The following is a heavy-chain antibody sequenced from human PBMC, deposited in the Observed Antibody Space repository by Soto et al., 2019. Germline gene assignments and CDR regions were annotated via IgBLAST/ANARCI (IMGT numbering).Heavy chain of an antibody. D-gene: IGHD2-15*01. CDR2: ISSAGSNK. CDR1: GFTFSTSA. CDR3: ARPKERYCSGGTCYGRAVDI. V-gene: IGHV3-30-3*01. J-gene: IGHJ3*02. Sequence: GGTLRLSCAASGFTFSTSATTWVRQAPDQGQAWVAIISSAGSNKYYVDSVKGRFTITRDNSKNTLLLQMTSLRAEDTAVYYCARPKERYCSGGTCYGRAVDIWGQGTMGTVSS.